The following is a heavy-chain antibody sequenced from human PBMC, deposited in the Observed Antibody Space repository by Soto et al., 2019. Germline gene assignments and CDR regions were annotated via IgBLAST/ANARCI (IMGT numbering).Heavy chain of an antibody. CDR2: INPSGGST. CDR3: ARGTHSRPLSREFDC. V-gene: IGHV1-46*01. J-gene: IGHJ4*02. Sequence: QVQLVQSGAEVKKPGASVKVSCKASGYTFTSYYMHWVRQAPGQGLEWMGIINPSGGSTSYAQKFQGRVTMTRDTSTSTVYMELSSLRSEDTAVYYCARGTHSRPLSREFDCWGQGTLVTVSS. CDR1: GYTFTSYY. D-gene: IGHD6-13*01.